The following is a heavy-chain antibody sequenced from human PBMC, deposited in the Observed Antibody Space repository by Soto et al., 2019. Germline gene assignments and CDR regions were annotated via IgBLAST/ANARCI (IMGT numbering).Heavy chain of an antibody. J-gene: IGHJ6*02. V-gene: IGHV4-30-4*01. CDR3: AASLIHLCHPAYTDMYI. CDR1: GGSISSGDYY. Sequence: PSETLSLTCTVSGGSISSGDYYWSWIRQPPGKGLEWIGYIYYSGSTYYNPSLKSRVTISVDTSKNQFSLNLSSVIAADTAVYYGAASLIHLCHPAYTDMYIWGQGATVTVS. D-gene: IGHD5-18*01. CDR2: IYYSGST.